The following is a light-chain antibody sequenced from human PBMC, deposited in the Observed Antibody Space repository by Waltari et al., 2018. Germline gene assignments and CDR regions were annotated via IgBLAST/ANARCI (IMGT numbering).Light chain of an antibody. CDR1: QSLVYSDGNTY. CDR2: KVS. CDR3: MQGTHWPYT. J-gene: IGKJ2*01. Sequence: DVVMTQSPLSLPVTLGQPASISCRSSQSLVYSDGNTYLNWFQQRPGHSPRRLMYKVSNRDSGVPDRFRGSGSGTDFTRKISRVEAEYVGVYYCMQGTHWPYTFRQGTKLEIK. V-gene: IGKV2-30*01.